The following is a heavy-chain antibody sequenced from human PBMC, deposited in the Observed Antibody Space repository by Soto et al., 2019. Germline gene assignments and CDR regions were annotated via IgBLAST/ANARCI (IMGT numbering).Heavy chain of an antibody. CDR2: ISYDGSNK. Sequence: ESGGGVVQPGRSLRLSCAASGFTFSSYAMHWVRQAPGKGLEWVAVISYDGSNKYYADSVKGRFTISRDNSKNTLYLQMNSLRAEDTAVYYCARLYSSSREASDYWGQGTLVTVSS. D-gene: IGHD6-6*01. CDR1: GFTFSSYA. J-gene: IGHJ4*02. CDR3: ARLYSSSREASDY. V-gene: IGHV3-30-3*01.